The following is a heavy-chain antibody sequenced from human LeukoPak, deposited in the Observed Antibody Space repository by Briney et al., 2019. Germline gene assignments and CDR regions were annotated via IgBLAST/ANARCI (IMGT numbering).Heavy chain of an antibody. CDR3: TRAVAGHPD. V-gene: IGHV4-34*01. Sequence: SETLSLTCAVSGVAFSNYYWSWVRQSPRKGLEWIGEINHSGYTNYNPSLKSRVTMSIDTSKNQFSLMLTSVTAADTAVYYCTRAVAGHPDWGQGTLATVSS. CDR2: INHSGYT. D-gene: IGHD6-19*01. J-gene: IGHJ4*02. CDR1: GVAFSNYY.